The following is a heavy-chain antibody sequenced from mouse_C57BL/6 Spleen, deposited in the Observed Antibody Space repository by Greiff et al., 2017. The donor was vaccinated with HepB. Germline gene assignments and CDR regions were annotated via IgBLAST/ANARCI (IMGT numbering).Heavy chain of an antibody. CDR2: INPNNGGT. CDR3: ARGDDGYYVGYFDV. V-gene: IGHV1-18*01. D-gene: IGHD2-3*01. CDR1: GYTFTDYN. Sequence: VQLQQSGPELVKPGASVKIPCKASGYTFTDYNMDWVKQSHGKSLEWIGDINPNNGGTIYNQKFKGKATLTVDKSSSTAYMELRSLTSEDTAVYYCARGDDGYYVGYFDVWGTGTTVTVSS. J-gene: IGHJ1*03.